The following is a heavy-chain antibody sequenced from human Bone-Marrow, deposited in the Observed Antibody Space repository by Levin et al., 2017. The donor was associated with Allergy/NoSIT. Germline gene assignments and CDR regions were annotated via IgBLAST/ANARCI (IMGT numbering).Heavy chain of an antibody. V-gene: IGHV1-69*06. CDR1: GGTFSSYA. CDR3: ATKGEYSSSWYNWFDP. CDR2: IIPIFGTA. D-gene: IGHD6-13*01. Sequence: KISCKASGGTFSSYAISWVRQAPGQGLEWMGGIIPIFGTANYAQKFQGRVTITADKSTSTAYMELSSLRSEDTAVYYCATKGEYSSSWYNWFDPWGQGTLVTVSS. J-gene: IGHJ5*02.